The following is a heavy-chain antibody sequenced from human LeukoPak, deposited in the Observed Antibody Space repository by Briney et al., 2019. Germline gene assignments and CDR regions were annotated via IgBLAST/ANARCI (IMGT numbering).Heavy chain of an antibody. CDR2: IYPVDSDT. Sequence: GESLKIPCKASGYNFASDWIGWVRQMPGKGREWMGIIYPVDSDTIYNPSFRGQVTTSADKSISTAYLQWSSLKASDTAMYYCARHRGAVVAQMIDSWGEGTLVTVSS. CDR1: GYNFASDW. CDR3: ARHRGAVVAQMIDS. J-gene: IGHJ4*02. D-gene: IGHD2-15*01. V-gene: IGHV5-51*01.